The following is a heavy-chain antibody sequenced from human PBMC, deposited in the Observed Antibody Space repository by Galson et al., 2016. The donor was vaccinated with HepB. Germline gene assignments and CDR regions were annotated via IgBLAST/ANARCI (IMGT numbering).Heavy chain of an antibody. CDR3: ARSPQWLDHFDY. Sequence: SVKVSCKSSGSTFTNYYMHWVRQAPGQGLQWMGIINPTGSSTSYAQKFQGRVTLTRDTSTSTVYMELSSLRSEDTAVYCCARSPQWLDHFDYWGQGTLVTVSS. V-gene: IGHV1-46*01. CDR2: INPTGSST. CDR1: GSTFTNYY. J-gene: IGHJ4*02. D-gene: IGHD6-19*01.